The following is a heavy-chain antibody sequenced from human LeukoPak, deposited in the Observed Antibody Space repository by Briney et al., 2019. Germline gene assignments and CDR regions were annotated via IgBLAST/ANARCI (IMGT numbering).Heavy chain of an antibody. CDR1: VCTFSSYA. CDR2: IIPIFGTA. V-gene: IGHV1-69*01. CDR3: ARDRDPMVDYSNYEFDY. D-gene: IGHD4-11*01. J-gene: IGHJ4*02. Sequence: FSVKVSCKDSVCTFSSYAISWVRQAPGQGLEWMGGIIPIFGTANYAQKFQGRVTITADESTSTAYMELSSLRSEDTAVYYCARDRDPMVDYSNYEFDYWGQGTLVTVSS.